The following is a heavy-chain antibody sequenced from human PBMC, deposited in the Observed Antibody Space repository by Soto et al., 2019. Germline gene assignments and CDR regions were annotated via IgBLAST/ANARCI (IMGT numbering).Heavy chain of an antibody. V-gene: IGHV1-69*06. CDR1: GGTFSSYA. Sequence: QVQLVQSGAEVKKPGSSVKVSCKASGGTFSSYAISWVRQAPGQGLEWMGGIIPIFGTANYAQKFQGSVTITADKSTSTAYMELSSLVSEDTAVYYCARVGSGWSYWYFDLWGRGTLVTVSS. CDR3: ARVGSGWSYWYFDL. J-gene: IGHJ2*01. CDR2: IIPIFGTA. D-gene: IGHD6-19*01.